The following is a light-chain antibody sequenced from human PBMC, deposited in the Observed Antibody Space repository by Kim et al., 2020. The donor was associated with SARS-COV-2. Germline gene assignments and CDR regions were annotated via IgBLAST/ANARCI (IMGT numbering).Light chain of an antibody. Sequence: FSPGEGATLSCRASHSVGISLAWYQQTRGQAPRLLIYDAAIRATGIPDRFSGSGSGTDFTLSINRLEPEDFAVYDCQQYGTSPETFGGGTKVDIK. CDR2: DAA. CDR3: QQYGTSPET. CDR1: HSVGIS. J-gene: IGKJ4*01. V-gene: IGKV3-20*01.